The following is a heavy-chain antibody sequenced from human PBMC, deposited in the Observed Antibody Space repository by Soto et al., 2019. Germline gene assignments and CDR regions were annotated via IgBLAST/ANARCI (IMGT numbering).Heavy chain of an antibody. CDR1: GGSFSGYY. J-gene: IGHJ5*02. V-gene: IGHV4-34*01. D-gene: IGHD3-3*01. CDR2: INHSGST. Sequence: QVQLQQWGAGLLKPSETLSLTCAVYGGSFSGYYWSWIRQPPGKGLEWIGEINHSGSTNYNPSLKSRVTISEDSAKNQFSLKLSTVTAADTAVYYCARGFWSGYYFVYQRDNWFDHWGQGTLVTVSS. CDR3: ARGFWSGYYFVYQRDNWFDH.